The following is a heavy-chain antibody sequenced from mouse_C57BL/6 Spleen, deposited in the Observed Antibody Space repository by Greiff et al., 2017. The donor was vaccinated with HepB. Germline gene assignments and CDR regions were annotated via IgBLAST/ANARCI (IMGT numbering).Heavy chain of an antibody. Sequence: QVQLQQPGAELVMPGASVKLSCKASGYTFTSYWMHWVKQRPGQGLEWIGEIDPSDSYTNYNQKFKGKSTLTVDKSSSTAYMQLSSLTSEDSAVYYCARRGGNWFAYWGQRTLVTVSA. V-gene: IGHV1-69*01. CDR3: ARRGGNWFAY. CDR1: GYTFTSYW. CDR2: IDPSDSYT. D-gene: IGHD2-1*01. J-gene: IGHJ3*01.